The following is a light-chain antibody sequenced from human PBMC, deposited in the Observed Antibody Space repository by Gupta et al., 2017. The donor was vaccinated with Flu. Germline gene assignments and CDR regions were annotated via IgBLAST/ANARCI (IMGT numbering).Light chain of an antibody. CDR2: LESDGSH. Sequence: GHSTYTIAWHQQQPEKGPLFVIELESDGSHTKGDGVPDRFSGASSGAERYLTISSLRSEDEADYYCQTWGAGAHYVFGAGTRVTVL. CDR1: GHSTYT. CDR3: QTWGAGAHYV. J-gene: IGLJ1*01. V-gene: IGLV4-69*02.